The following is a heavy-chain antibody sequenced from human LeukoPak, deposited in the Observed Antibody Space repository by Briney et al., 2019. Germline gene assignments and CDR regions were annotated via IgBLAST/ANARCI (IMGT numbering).Heavy chain of an antibody. CDR1: GGSISSSSYY. J-gene: IGHJ4*02. D-gene: IGHD3-22*01. CDR3: ASPGDPIDPHYYDSSGYYSY. V-gene: IGHV4-39*01. Sequence: SETLSLTCTVSGGSISSSSYYWGWIRQPPGKGLEWIGSIYYSGSTYYNPSLKSRVTISVDTSKNQFSLKLSSVTAADTAVYYCASPGDPIDPHYYDSSGYYSYWGQGTLVTVSS. CDR2: IYYSGST.